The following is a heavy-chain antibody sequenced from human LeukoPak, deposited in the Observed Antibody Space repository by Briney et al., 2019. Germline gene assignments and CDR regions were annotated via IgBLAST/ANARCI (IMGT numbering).Heavy chain of an antibody. CDR2: ISSDGDNE. D-gene: IGHD6-19*01. CDR3: ARDGRWQWPSYDLGGFDY. V-gene: IGHV3-30-3*01. J-gene: IGHJ4*02. CDR1: GFTFSSYA. Sequence: PGGSLRLSCAASGFTFSSYAMNWVRQAPGKGLEWVAVISSDGDNEYYADSVKGRFTISRDNAKNSLYLQMNSLRAEDTAVYYCARDGRWQWPSYDLGGFDYWGQGTLVTVSS.